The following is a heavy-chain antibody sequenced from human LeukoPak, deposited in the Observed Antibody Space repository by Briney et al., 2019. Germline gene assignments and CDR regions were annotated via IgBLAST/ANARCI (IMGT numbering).Heavy chain of an antibody. D-gene: IGHD6-13*01. CDR2: IKQDGSEK. J-gene: IGHJ4*02. V-gene: IGHV3-7*01. CDR3: ARDSAGNDY. CDR1: GFTFSTYW. Sequence: GGSLRLSCAASGFTFSTYWMSWVRQAPGKGLEWVANIKQDGSEKYYVDSVKGRFTISRDNAKNSLYLQMNSLRAEVTAMYYCARDSAGNDYWGQGTLVTVSS.